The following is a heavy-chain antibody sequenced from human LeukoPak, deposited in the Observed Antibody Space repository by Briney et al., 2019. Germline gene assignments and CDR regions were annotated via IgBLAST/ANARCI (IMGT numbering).Heavy chain of an antibody. CDR3: ARGRTFGYSSSWYSPI. CDR2: INHSGST. Sequence: SETLSLTCAVYGGSFSGYYWSWIRQPPGKGLEWIGEINHSGSTNYNPSLKSRVTISVDTSKNQFSLKLSSVTAADTAVCYCARGRTFGYSSSWYSPIWGQGTLVTVSS. D-gene: IGHD6-13*01. V-gene: IGHV4-34*01. J-gene: IGHJ4*02. CDR1: GGSFSGYY.